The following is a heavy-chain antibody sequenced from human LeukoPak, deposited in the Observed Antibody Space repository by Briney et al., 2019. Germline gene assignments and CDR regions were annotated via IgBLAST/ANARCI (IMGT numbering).Heavy chain of an antibody. V-gene: IGHV1-69*13. CDR2: IIPIFGTA. CDR3: ASRELQNGFNLRYYYYMDV. D-gene: IGHD1-26*01. Sequence: SVKVSCKASGGTFSSYAISWVRQAPGQGLEWMGGIIPIFGTANYAQKFQGRVTITADESTSTAYMELSSLRSEDTAVYYCASRELQNGFNLRYYYYMDVWDKGTTVTISS. CDR1: GGTFSSYA. J-gene: IGHJ6*03.